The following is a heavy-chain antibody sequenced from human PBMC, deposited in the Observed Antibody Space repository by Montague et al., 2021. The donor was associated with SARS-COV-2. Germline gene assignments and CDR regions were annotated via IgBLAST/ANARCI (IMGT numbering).Heavy chain of an antibody. J-gene: IGHJ5*02. Sequence: SETLSLTCTVSGGSISSSSYYWGWIRQPPGKGLEWIGSIYYSGSIYYNPSLKSRVTISVDTSKNQFSLKLSSVTAADTAVYYCAGLGSPRITIFGVVTHNWFDPWGQETLVTVSS. CDR1: GGSISSSSYY. CDR3: AGLGSPRITIFGVVTHNWFDP. D-gene: IGHD3-3*01. V-gene: IGHV4-39*01. CDR2: IYYSGSI.